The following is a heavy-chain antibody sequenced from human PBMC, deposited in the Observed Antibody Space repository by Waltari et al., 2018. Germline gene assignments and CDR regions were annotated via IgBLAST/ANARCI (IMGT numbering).Heavy chain of an antibody. V-gene: IGHV3-48*01. Sequence: EVQLVESGGGLVQPGGSLRLSCAASGLTFSSYSMNWVRRAPGKGLEWVLYISSSSSTIYYADSVKGRFTISRDNAKNSLYLQMNSLRAEDTAVYYGARDRGERRGGFDYWGQGTLVTVSS. CDR2: ISSSSSTI. D-gene: IGHD3-16*01. CDR1: GLTFSSYS. J-gene: IGHJ4*02. CDR3: ARDRGERRGGFDY.